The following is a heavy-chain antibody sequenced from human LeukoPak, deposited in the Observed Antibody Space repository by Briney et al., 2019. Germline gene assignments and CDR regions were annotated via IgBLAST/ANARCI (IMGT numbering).Heavy chain of an antibody. CDR3: ARVIAREYFDC. V-gene: IGHV4-59*08. D-gene: IGHD2-21*01. CDR2: IYHSGST. Sequence: SETLSLTCTVSGGSISSDYWSWIRQPPGKGLEWIGYIYHSGSTNYNPSLKSRVTISVGTSKNQFSLKLSSVTAADTAVYYCARVIAREYFDCWGQGTLVILSS. CDR1: GGSISSDY. J-gene: IGHJ4*02.